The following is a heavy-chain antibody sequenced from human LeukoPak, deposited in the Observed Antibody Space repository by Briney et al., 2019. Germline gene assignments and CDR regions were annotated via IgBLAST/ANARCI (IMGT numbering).Heavy chain of an antibody. CDR3: ARHDNRGYYSLHY. CDR1: GASISDYY. J-gene: IGHJ4*02. CDR2: GHYTGSS. D-gene: IGHD3-22*01. V-gene: IGHV4-59*08. Sequence: TSETLSLTCTVSGASISDYYWSWIPQPPGKGLEWIGFGHYTGSSNYNPSLRSRVTTSVDTSKRQFSLKLISVTAADTAVYYCARHDNRGYYSLHYWGQGALVTVSS.